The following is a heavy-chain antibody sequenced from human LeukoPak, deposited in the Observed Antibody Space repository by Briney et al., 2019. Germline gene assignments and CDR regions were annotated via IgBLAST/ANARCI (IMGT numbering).Heavy chain of an antibody. J-gene: IGHJ6*02. CDR3: AKVVSDCSTTSCYRFPDYYYYGMDV. D-gene: IGHD2-2*02. CDR1: GFTLSSYT. V-gene: IGHV3-30*18. Sequence: GRSLRLSCTASGFTLSSYTIHWVRQAPGKGLEWVAVISHDGTNKYYADSVKGRFTISRDNSKNTLYLQMNSLRAEDTTIYYCAKVVSDCSTTSCYRFPDYYYYGMDVWGQGTTVTVSS. CDR2: ISHDGTNK.